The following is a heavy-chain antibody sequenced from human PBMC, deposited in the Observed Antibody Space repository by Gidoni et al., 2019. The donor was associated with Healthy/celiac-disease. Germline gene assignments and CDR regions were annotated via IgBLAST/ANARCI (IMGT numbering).Heavy chain of an antibody. CDR2: INPNSGGT. CDR1: GYTFTGYY. V-gene: IGHV1-2*04. J-gene: IGHJ6*02. Sequence: QVQLVQSGAEVKKPGASVKVSCKASGYTFTGYYMHWVRQAPGQGLEWMGWINPNSGGTNYAQKFQGWVTMTRDTSISTAYMELSRLRSDDTAVYYCAATYGSGSYPNIGGGMDVWGQGTTVTVSS. D-gene: IGHD3-10*01. CDR3: AATYGSGSYPNIGGGMDV.